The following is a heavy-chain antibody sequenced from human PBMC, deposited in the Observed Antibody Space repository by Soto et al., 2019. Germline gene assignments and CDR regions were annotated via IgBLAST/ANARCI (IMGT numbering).Heavy chain of an antibody. Sequence: QVQLVQSGAEVKKPGASVKVSCKASGYTFTNFGISWVRQAPGQGLEWMGWISAYNGNTNYAQNXQXXXTXXTDTSTSTAYMELRSLRSDDTAVYYCARGATPIDYWGQGTLVTVSS. CDR3: ARGATPIDY. CDR1: GYTFTNFG. J-gene: IGHJ4*02. CDR2: ISAYNGNT. V-gene: IGHV1-18*01. D-gene: IGHD2-15*01.